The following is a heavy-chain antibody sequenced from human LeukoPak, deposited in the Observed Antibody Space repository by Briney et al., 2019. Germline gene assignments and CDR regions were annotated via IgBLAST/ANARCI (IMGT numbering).Heavy chain of an antibody. CDR3: ARGIAAAGNYYYYGMDV. J-gene: IGHJ6*02. V-gene: IGHV4-59*08. D-gene: IGHD6-13*01. Sequence: SETLSLTCTLSGGSISSYYWSWIRQPPGKGLEWIGYIYYSGSTNDNPSLKSRVTISVDTSKNQFSLKLSSVSAADTAVYYCARGIAAAGNYYYYGMDVWGQGTTVTVSS. CDR1: GGSISSYY. CDR2: IYYSGST.